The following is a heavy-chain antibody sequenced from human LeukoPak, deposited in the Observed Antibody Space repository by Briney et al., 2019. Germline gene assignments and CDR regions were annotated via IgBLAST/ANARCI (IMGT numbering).Heavy chain of an antibody. D-gene: IGHD2-2*02. CDR1: GGTFSSYA. CDR2: IIPIFGTA. V-gene: IGHV1-69*13. J-gene: IGHJ4*02. CDR3: ARGSYCSSTSCDKDFDY. Sequence: SVKVSCKASGGTFSSYAISWVRQAPGQGLEWMGGIIPIFGTANYAQKFQGRVTITADESTSTAYMELSSLRSEDTAVYYCARGSYCSSTSCDKDFDYWGQGTLVTVSS.